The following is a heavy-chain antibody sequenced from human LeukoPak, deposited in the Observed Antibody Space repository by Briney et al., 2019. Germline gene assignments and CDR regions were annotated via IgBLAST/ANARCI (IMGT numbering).Heavy chain of an antibody. CDR1: GGFISSSSYY. CDR3: ARSNQQLGGIGAFDI. CDR2: IYYSGST. D-gene: IGHD6-13*01. Sequence: PSETLSLTCTVSGGFISSSSYYWGWIRQPPGKGLEWIGSIYYSGSTYYNPSLKSRVTISVDTSKNQFSLKLSSVTAADTAVYYCARSNQQLGGIGAFDIWGQGTMVTVSS. J-gene: IGHJ3*02. V-gene: IGHV4-39*01.